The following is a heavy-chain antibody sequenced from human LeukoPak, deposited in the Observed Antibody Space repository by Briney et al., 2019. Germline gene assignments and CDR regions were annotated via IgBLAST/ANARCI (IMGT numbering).Heavy chain of an antibody. CDR3: AREQSVVPAANNWFDP. J-gene: IGHJ5*02. V-gene: IGHV1-46*01. Sequence: ASLKVSCKASGYTFTSYYMHWVRQAPGQGLEWVGIINPSGGITSYAQKFQGRVTMTRDTSTSTVYMELGSLRSEDTAVYYCAREQSVVPAANNWFDPWGQGTLVTVSS. CDR2: INPSGGIT. CDR1: GYTFTSYY. D-gene: IGHD2-2*01.